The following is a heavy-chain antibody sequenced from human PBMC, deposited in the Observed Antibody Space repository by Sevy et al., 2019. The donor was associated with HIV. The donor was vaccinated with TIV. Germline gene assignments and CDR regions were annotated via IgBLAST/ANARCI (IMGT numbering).Heavy chain of an antibody. V-gene: IGHV3-23*01. CDR2: ISGSGGSST. J-gene: IGHJ4*02. CDR1: GFTLTNEF. D-gene: IGHD3-3*01. CDR3: AKDRDFWRAACYFDY. Sequence: GGSLRLSCAVSGFTLTNEFFSWVRQAPGKGLEWVSAISGSGGSSTYYADSVKGRFTISRDNSKNTLYLQMNSLRAEDTAVYYCAKDRDFWRAACYFDYWGQGTLVTVSS.